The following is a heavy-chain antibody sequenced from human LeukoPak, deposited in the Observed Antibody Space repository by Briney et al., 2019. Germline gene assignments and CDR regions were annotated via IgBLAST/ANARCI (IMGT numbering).Heavy chain of an antibody. CDR2: MNPNSGNT. V-gene: IGHV1-8*01. CDR1: GYTFTSYD. D-gene: IGHD7-27*01. Sequence: ASVKVSCKASGYTFTSYDINWVRQATGQGLEWMGWMNPNSGNTGYAQKFQGRVTMTRNTSISTAYMELSSLRSDDTAVYYCAREPLWVGGFNYWGQGTLVTVSS. CDR3: AREPLWVGGFNY. J-gene: IGHJ4*02.